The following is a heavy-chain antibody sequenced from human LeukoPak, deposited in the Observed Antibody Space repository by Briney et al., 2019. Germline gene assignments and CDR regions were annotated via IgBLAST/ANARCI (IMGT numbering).Heavy chain of an antibody. CDR1: GFTFSSYA. J-gene: IGHJ4*02. CDR3: VPQKGYGGNPLDY. V-gene: IGHV3-48*01. Sequence: PGGSLRLSCAASGFTFSSYAMNWVRQAPGKGLEWLSYISSDGSTIYYADSVKGRITISRDNARKSLYLQMNSLRAEDTAVYYCVPQKGYGGNPLDYWDQGTLVTVST. D-gene: IGHD4-23*01. CDR2: ISSDGSTI.